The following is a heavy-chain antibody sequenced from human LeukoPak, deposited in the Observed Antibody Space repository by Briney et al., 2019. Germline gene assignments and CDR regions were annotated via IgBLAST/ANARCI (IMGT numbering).Heavy chain of an antibody. CDR1: GYTFTTYY. D-gene: IGHD3-9*01. Sequence: GASVKVSCKASGYTFTTYYVHWVRQAPGQGLEWMGIINPSGGSTTYAQKFRGRLTMTRGMSTSTVYMELSSLRSEDTAVYYCARGSRPVYNLLTGKRYFDYWGQGTLLTVSS. CDR2: INPSGGST. V-gene: IGHV1-46*01. J-gene: IGHJ4*02. CDR3: ARGSRPVYNLLTGKRYFDY.